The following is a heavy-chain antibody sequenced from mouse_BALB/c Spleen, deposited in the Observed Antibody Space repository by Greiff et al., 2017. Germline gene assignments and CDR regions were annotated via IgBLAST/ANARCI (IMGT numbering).Heavy chain of an antibody. V-gene: IGHV1-87*01. J-gene: IGHJ4*01. CDR2: IYPGDGDT. CDR1: GYTFTSYW. Sequence: LQESGAELARPGASVKLSCKASGYTFTSYWMQWVKQRPGQGLEWIGAIYPGDGDTRYTQKFKGKATLTADKSSSTAYMQLSSLASEDSAVYYCAAPTGAMDYWGQGTSVTVSS. CDR3: AAPTGAMDY. D-gene: IGHD1-1*01.